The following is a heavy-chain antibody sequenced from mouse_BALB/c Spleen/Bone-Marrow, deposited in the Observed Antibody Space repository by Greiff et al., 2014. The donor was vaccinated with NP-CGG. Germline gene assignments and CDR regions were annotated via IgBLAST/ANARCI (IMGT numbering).Heavy chain of an antibody. D-gene: IGHD1-1*01. V-gene: IGHV3-2*02. CDR3: ARTTTVVSHFDY. Sequence: VQLKESGPGLVEPSQSLSLTCTVTGFSITSDYAWNWVRPFSGKKMEWMGYISYSGSTSYNPSLKSRISITRDTSKNQFFLQLNSVTTEDTATYYCARTTTVVSHFDYWGQGTTLTVSS. J-gene: IGHJ2*01. CDR1: GFSITSDYA. CDR2: ISYSGST.